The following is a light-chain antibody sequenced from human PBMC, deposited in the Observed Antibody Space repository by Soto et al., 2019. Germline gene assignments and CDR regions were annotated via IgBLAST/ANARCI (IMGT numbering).Light chain of an antibody. V-gene: IGKV3-11*01. Sequence: EIVLTHSPATLSSFPGDRVTLSCSASQYINTRLAWYQQRPGQAPRLLIHDASHRAAGIPARFSGSGFGTDFTLTISSLEPEDAAVYYCQQRSNWPPITFGQGTRLEIK. CDR2: DAS. CDR3: QQRSNWPPIT. J-gene: IGKJ5*01. CDR1: QYINTR.